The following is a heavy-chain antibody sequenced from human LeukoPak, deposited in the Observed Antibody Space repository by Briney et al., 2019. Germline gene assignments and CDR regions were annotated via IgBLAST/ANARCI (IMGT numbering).Heavy chain of an antibody. Sequence: ASVKVSCKASGYTFTGYYMHWVRQAPGQGLEWMGWINPNSGGTNYAQKFQGRVTMTRDTSISTAYMELSRLRSDDTAVYYCARMVRGVSTAFDYWGQGTLVTVSS. J-gene: IGHJ4*02. CDR3: ARMVRGVSTAFDY. V-gene: IGHV1-2*02. CDR1: GYTFTGYY. D-gene: IGHD3-10*01. CDR2: INPNSGGT.